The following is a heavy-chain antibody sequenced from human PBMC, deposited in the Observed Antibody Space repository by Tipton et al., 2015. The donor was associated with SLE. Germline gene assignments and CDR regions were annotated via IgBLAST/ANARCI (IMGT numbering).Heavy chain of an antibody. Sequence: TLSLTCTVSGASFSGYYWSWIRQPPGKGLEWIGYLSDIGRTSYKSSLRSRVTISVDTSRNLLSLKVTSVTAADTAVYYCARQRDLDALDIWGQGTMVIVSS. J-gene: IGHJ3*02. CDR1: GASFSGYY. V-gene: IGHV4-59*08. CDR2: LSDIGRT. CDR3: ARQRDLDALDI.